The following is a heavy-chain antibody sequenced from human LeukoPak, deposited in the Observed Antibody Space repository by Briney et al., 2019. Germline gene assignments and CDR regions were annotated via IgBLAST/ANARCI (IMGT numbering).Heavy chain of an antibody. CDR2: IYTSGST. J-gene: IGHJ3*02. CDR1: GGSISSGSYY. V-gene: IGHV4-61*02. D-gene: IGHD3-10*01. Sequence: SETLSLTCTVSGGSISSGSYYWSWIRQPAGKGLEWVGRIYTSGSTNYNPSLKSRVTISADTSKNQFSLKLSSVTAADTAVYYCARDPRITMVRGVVVGAFDIWGQGTMVTVSS. CDR3: ARDPRITMVRGVVVGAFDI.